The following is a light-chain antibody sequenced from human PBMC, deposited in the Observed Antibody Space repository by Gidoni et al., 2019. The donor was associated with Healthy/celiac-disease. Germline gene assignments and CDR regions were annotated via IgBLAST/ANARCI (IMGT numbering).Light chain of an antibody. CDR1: SSNIGSNY. CDR3: AAWDDSLSGPV. V-gene: IGLV1-47*01. Sequence: QSVLTQPPSASGTPGQRVTISCSGSSSNIGSNYVYWYQPLPGTAPKLLIYRNNQRPPGVPDRCSGSKSGTSASLAISGLRSEDEADYYCAAWDDSLSGPVFGGGTKLTVL. J-gene: IGLJ2*01. CDR2: RNN.